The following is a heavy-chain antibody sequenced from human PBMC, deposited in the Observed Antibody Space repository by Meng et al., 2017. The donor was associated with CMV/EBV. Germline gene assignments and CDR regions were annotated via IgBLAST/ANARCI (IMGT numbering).Heavy chain of an antibody. CDR1: GYTFTSYG. V-gene: IGHV1-18*01. Sequence: ASVKVSCKASGYTFTSYGTSWVRQAPGQGLEWMGWISAYNGNTNYAQKLQGRVTMTTDTSTSTAYMELRSLRSDDTAVYYCARGAPIFGVVIAWRGYYGMDVWGQGTTVTVSS. CDR2: ISAYNGNT. J-gene: IGHJ6*02. D-gene: IGHD3-3*01. CDR3: ARGAPIFGVVIAWRGYYGMDV.